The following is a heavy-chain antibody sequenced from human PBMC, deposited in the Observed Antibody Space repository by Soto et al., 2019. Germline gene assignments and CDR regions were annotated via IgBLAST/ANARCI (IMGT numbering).Heavy chain of an antibody. Sequence: GASVKVSCKASGYTFTSYYIHWVRQAPGQGLEWMGIINPSGGSTSYAQKFQGRVTMTRDTSTSTVYMELSSLRSEDTAVYYCATLGPWVRDYFHYWGQRTLVTVSS. CDR3: ATLGPWVRDYFHY. J-gene: IGHJ4*02. V-gene: IGHV1-46*03. CDR1: GYTFTSYY. CDR2: INPSGGST. D-gene: IGHD1-1*01.